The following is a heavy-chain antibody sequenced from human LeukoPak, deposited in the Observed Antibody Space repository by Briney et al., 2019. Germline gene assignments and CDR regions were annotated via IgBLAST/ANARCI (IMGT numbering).Heavy chain of an antibody. CDR2: INPNSGGT. D-gene: IGHD3-22*01. Sequence: ASVKVSCKASGYTLTDYYMHWVRQAPGQGLEWMGRINPNSGGTNYAQKFQGRVTMTRDTSISTAYMELSRLRSDDTAVYYCARDVQEYYYDSSGYYDHWGQGTLVTVSS. CDR1: GYTLTDYY. CDR3: ARDVQEYYYDSSGYYDH. V-gene: IGHV1-2*06. J-gene: IGHJ4*02.